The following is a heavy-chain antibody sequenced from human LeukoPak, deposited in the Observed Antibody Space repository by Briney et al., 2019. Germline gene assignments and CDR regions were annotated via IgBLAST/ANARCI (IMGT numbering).Heavy chain of an antibody. Sequence: GGSLRLSCAASRFTLSVHWMHWVRQAPGKGLEWVSRINPDESDKAYADSVKGRFTISRDNAKSTLYLQMYSLRVEDTAVYYCARDRVATIFTYHPMFDSWGPGTLVTVSS. CDR2: INPDESDK. V-gene: IGHV3-74*01. D-gene: IGHD3-10*02. J-gene: IGHJ5*01. CDR3: ARDRVATIFTYHPMFDS. CDR1: RFTLSVHW.